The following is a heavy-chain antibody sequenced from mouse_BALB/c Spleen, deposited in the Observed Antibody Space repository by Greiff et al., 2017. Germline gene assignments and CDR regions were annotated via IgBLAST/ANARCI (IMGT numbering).Heavy chain of an antibody. D-gene: IGHD1-1*01. Sequence: EVQLQESGPGLVKPSQSLSLTCTVTGYSITSDYAWNWIRQFPGNKLEWMGYISYSGSTSYNPSLKSRISITRDTSKNQFFLQLNSVTTEDTATYYCAGWLLRSPFAYWGQGTLVTVSA. CDR3: AGWLLRSPFAY. J-gene: IGHJ3*01. V-gene: IGHV3-2*02. CDR2: ISYSGST. CDR1: GYSITSDYA.